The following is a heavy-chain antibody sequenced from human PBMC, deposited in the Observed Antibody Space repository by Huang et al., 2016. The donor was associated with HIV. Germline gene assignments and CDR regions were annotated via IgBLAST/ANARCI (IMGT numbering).Heavy chain of an antibody. CDR3: ARDPKYHSFPYFRQRRGIEV. D-gene: IGHD3-16*01. Sequence: QIRLVQSGAEVKKPGASVRVSCPASGYAFSDYGFSWVRQATGQGPEWVGWISASKGEANYVPRFQGRVTVTTDTPTTTFYIDLRSLRSDDTAVYYCARDPKYHSFPYFRQRRGIEVWGQGTVVTVSS. J-gene: IGHJ3*01. V-gene: IGHV1-18*04. CDR1: GYAFSDYG. CDR2: ISASKGEA.